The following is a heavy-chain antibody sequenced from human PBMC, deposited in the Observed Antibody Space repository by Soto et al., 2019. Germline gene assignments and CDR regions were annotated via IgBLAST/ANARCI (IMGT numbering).Heavy chain of an antibody. Sequence: QVQLVQSGAEVKKPGASVNVSCTDSGYTFTSYGISWVRQAPGQGLEWMGWISAYNGNTKYAPKLQGRVTMTTYTSTSTAYMELMSLKSDATAVYSWARDSPPVDSWGQGTLVTVSS. CDR1: GYTFTSYG. CDR3: ARDSPPVDS. CDR2: ISAYNGNT. J-gene: IGHJ4*02. V-gene: IGHV1-18*01.